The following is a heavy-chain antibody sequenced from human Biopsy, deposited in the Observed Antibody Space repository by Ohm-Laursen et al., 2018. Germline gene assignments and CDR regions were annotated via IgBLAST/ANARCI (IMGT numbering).Heavy chain of an antibody. CDR2: ITSSGAST. V-gene: IGHV3-23*01. CDR1: GFTFSTYA. J-gene: IGHJ6*02. D-gene: IGHD1-26*01. CDR3: ARDPIVGSKADGMDV. Sequence: SLRLSCSASGFTFSTYAMSWVRQAPGKGLEWVSSITSSGASTDFADSVKGRFTISRDNSKNTVFLQMSSLRAEDTGVYYCARDPIVGSKADGMDVWGQGTTVVVSS.